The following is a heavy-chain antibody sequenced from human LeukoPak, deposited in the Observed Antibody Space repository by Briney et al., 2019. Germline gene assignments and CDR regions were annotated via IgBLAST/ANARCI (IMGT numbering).Heavy chain of an antibody. Sequence: GESLKISGKGSGYSFTSYWIGWVRQMPGKGLEWMGIIYPGDSDTRYSPSFQGQVTISADKSISTAYLQWSSLKASDTAMYYCASCKYDYGDYDHAFDIWGQGTMVTVSS. CDR3: ASCKYDYGDYDHAFDI. CDR1: GYSFTSYW. D-gene: IGHD4-17*01. J-gene: IGHJ3*02. V-gene: IGHV5-51*01. CDR2: IYPGDSDT.